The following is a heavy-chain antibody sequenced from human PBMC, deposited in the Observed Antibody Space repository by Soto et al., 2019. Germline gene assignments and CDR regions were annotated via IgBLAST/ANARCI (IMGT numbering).Heavy chain of an antibody. V-gene: IGHV3-74*01. CDR2: IDTYGSAT. CDR1: GFSLSGYW. Sequence: SCAASGFSLSGYWMHWVRQAPGKGLVWVSRIDTYGSATKYADSVEGRFSISKDNAENTLYLQMNNLRADDTAVYYCVRVLKSIGWDNDVFDIWGQGTMVTVS. D-gene: IGHD6-19*01. J-gene: IGHJ3*02. CDR3: VRVLKSIGWDNDVFDI.